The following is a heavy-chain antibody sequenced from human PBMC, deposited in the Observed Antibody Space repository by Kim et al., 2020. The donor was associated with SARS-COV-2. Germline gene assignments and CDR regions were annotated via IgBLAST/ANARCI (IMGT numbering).Heavy chain of an antibody. J-gene: IGHJ4*02. CDR3: ARRSRGDGSPGY. Sequence: FAPSLKSRVTISVDTSKKQFSLKLTSGTAADTAVYYCARRSRGDGSPGYWGQGTLVTVSS. V-gene: IGHV4-39*01. D-gene: IGHD3-16*01.